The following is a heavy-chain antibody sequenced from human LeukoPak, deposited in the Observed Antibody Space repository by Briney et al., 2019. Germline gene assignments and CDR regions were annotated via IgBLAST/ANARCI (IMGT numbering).Heavy chain of an antibody. V-gene: IGHV3-48*03. CDR1: GFTFSSYE. CDR3: ARAYTAMARFDP. CDR2: ISSSGSTI. J-gene: IGHJ5*02. Sequence: PGGSLRLSCAASGFTFSSYEMNWVRQAPGKGLELVSYISSSGSTIYYADSVKGRFTISRDNAKNSLYLQMNSLRAEDTAVYYCARAYTAMARFDPWGQGTLVTVSS. D-gene: IGHD5-18*01.